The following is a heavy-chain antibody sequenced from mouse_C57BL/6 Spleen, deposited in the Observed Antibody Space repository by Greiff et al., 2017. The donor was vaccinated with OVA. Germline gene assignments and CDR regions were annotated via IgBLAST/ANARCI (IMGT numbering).Heavy chain of an antibody. CDR1: GYTFTSYW. D-gene: IGHD1-1*01. J-gene: IGHJ2*01. Sequence: QVQLQQPGAELVMPGASVKLSCKASGYTFTSYWMHWVKQRPGQGLEWIGEIDPSDSYTNYNQKFKGKSTLTVDKSSSTAYMQLSSLTSEDSAVYYCARQRGYYGSSHFDYWGQGTTLTVSS. CDR3: ARQRGYYGSSHFDY. V-gene: IGHV1-69*01. CDR2: IDPSDSYT.